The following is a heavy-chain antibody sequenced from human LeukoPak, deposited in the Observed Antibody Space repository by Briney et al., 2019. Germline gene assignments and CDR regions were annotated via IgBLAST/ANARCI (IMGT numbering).Heavy chain of an antibody. CDR3: AIVQGFGKFYWEYYFDY. CDR2: INAGNGNT. J-gene: IGHJ4*02. Sequence: AASVKVSCKASGYTFTSYAIRWVRQAPGQRLEWMGWINAGNGNTNYSQKLQGRVTITRDTSASTAYMELSSLRSEDTAVYYCAIVQGFGKFYWEYYFDYWGEGTLVTVSS. V-gene: IGHV1-3*01. CDR1: GYTFTSYA. D-gene: IGHD3-10*01.